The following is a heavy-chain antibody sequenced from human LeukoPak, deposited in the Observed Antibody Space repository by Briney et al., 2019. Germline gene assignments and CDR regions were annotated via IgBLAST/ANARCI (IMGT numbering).Heavy chain of an antibody. V-gene: IGHV4-38-2*02. CDR1: GYSISSGYY. CDR2: IYHSGST. D-gene: IGHD3-22*01. J-gene: IGHJ4*02. Sequence: SETLSLTCTVSGYSISSGYYWGWIRQPPGKGLEWIGSIYHSGSTCYNPSLKSRVTISVDTSKNQFSLKLSSVTAADTAVYYCARGTTSNYYDSSGYGFDYWGQGTLVTVSS. CDR3: ARGTTSNYYDSSGYGFDY.